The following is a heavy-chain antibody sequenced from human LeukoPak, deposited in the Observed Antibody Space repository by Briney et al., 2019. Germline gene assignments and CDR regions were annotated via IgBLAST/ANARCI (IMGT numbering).Heavy chain of an antibody. CDR3: ARDCLSTSCYSHYYYYYGMDV. J-gene: IGHJ6*02. Sequence: GGSLRLSCAASGFTFTSHAMHWVRQAPGQRLEWMGWINAGNGNTKYSQKFQGRVTITRDTSASTAYMELSSLRSEDTAVYYCARDCLSTSCYSHYYYYYGMDVWGQGTTVTVSS. CDR1: GFTFTSHA. CDR2: INAGNGNT. V-gene: IGHV1-3*01. D-gene: IGHD2-2*02.